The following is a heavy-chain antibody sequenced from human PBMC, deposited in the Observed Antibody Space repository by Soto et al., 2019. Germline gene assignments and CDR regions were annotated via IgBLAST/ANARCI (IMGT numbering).Heavy chain of an antibody. CDR3: ARDRDGTNWFDP. V-gene: IGHV4-59*01. D-gene: IGHD1-1*01. Sequence: SETLSLTCTVSGGSISSYYWSWIRQPPGKGLEWIGYIYYSGSTNYNPSLKSRVTISVDTSKNQFSLKLSSVTAADTAVYYCARDRDGTNWFDPWGQGTLVTVSS. J-gene: IGHJ5*02. CDR2: IYYSGST. CDR1: GGSISSYY.